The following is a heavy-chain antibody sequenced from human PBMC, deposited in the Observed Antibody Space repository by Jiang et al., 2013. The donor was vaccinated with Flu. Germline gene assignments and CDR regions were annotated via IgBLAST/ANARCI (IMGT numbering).Heavy chain of an antibody. J-gene: IGHJ4*02. Sequence: SLSCAVSGYSIISGYYWGWVRQPPGRGWSGLGVSIKVETPTTTRPSRVESPYQWDTSKNQFSLNLTSVTAADTAVYFCARIYRGSPGLYWGQGRLVTVSS. V-gene: IGHV4-38-2*01. CDR2: SIKVETP. CDR3: ARIYRGSPGLY. D-gene: IGHD1-26*01. CDR1: GYSIISGYY.